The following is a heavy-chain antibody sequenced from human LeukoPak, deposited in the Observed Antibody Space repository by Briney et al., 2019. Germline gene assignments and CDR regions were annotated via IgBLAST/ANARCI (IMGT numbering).Heavy chain of an antibody. CDR3: AGDYSNLEAFDI. Sequence: SETLSLICAVYGGSFSGYFWNWIRQPPGKGLEWIGEINHSGSTNYNPSLKSRVTISVDTSKNQFSLKLSSVTAADTAVYYCAGDYSNLEAFDIWGQGTMVTVSS. J-gene: IGHJ3*02. V-gene: IGHV4-34*01. CDR2: INHSGST. CDR1: GGSFSGYF. D-gene: IGHD4-11*01.